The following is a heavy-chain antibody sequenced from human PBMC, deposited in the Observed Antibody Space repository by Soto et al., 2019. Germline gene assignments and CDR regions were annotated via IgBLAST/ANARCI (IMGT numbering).Heavy chain of an antibody. CDR3: ASGLDLGYCSGGSCKGGMDV. Sequence: ASVKVSCKASGYTFTGYYMHWVRQAPGQGLEWMGWINPNSGGTNYAQKFQGWVTMTRDTSISTAYMELSRLRSDDTAVYYCASGLDLGYCSGGSCKGGMDVWGQGTTVTVS. CDR1: GYTFTGYY. D-gene: IGHD2-15*01. J-gene: IGHJ6*02. V-gene: IGHV1-2*04. CDR2: INPNSGGT.